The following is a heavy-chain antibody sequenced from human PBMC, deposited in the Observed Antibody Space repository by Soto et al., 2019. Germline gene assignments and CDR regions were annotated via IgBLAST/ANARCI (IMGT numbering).Heavy chain of an antibody. Sequence: GGSLRLSCAASGFTFSSYGMHWVRQAPGKGLEWVAVIWYDGSNKYYADSVKGRFTISRDNSKNTLYLQMNSLRAEDTAVYYCAKTAGYCSSTSCYIYYYMDVWGKGTTVTVSS. V-gene: IGHV3-30*02. J-gene: IGHJ6*03. CDR1: GFTFSSYG. CDR3: AKTAGYCSSTSCYIYYYMDV. D-gene: IGHD2-2*02. CDR2: IWYDGSNK.